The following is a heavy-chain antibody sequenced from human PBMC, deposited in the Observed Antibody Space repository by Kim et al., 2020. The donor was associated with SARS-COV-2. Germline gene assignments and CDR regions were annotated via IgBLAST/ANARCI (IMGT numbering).Heavy chain of an antibody. Sequence: SETLSPTCTVSGGSISSSSYYWGWIRQPPGKGLEWIGSIYYSGSTYYNPSLKSRVTISVDTSKNQFSLKLSSVTAADTAVYYCARDRNGDSTSYYYYYYGMDVWGQGTTVTVSS. J-gene: IGHJ6*02. CDR2: IYYSGST. CDR1: GGSISSSSYY. V-gene: IGHV4-39*07. D-gene: IGHD6-6*01. CDR3: ARDRNGDSTSYYYYYYGMDV.